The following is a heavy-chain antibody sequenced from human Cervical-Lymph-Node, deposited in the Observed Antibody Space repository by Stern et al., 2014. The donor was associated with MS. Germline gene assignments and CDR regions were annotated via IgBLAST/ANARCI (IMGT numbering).Heavy chain of an antibody. D-gene: IGHD3-22*01. CDR1: GYSFSSHW. CDR3: ARQGNYHDSHAFDI. V-gene: IGHV5-51*01. CDR2: IYPGDSDT. Sequence: EVQLVESGAEVKKSGESLKISCKGAGYSFSSHWIDWVRQKPGKGLEWMGIIYPGDSDTSHSPSFQGQVSIPGDKPTSPAYLQWSSLTDSDTAIYYCARQGNYHDSHAFDIGGQGTMVIVSS. J-gene: IGHJ3*02.